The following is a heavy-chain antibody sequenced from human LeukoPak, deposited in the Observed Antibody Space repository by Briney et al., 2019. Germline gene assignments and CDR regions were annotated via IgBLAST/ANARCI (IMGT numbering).Heavy chain of an antibody. V-gene: IGHV3-33*01. D-gene: IGHD6-19*01. Sequence: PGWSLTVSCEVSGFIFSNYGMHWVGQAPGKGLEWVALIWYDGRTKFHADSVRGRFTISRDNSANTLYLQMSGLRVEDTAVYYCAREWGRIAVAGGPGYWGQGALVTVSS. CDR2: IWYDGRTK. CDR1: GFIFSNYG. CDR3: AREWGRIAVAGGPGY. J-gene: IGHJ4*02.